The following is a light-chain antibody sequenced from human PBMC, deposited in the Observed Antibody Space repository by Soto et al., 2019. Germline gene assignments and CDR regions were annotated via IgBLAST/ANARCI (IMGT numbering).Light chain of an antibody. CDR3: QQDLRPPLT. CDR1: QTISSW. J-gene: IGKJ3*01. CDR2: KAS. Sequence: IQMTQSPSTLSGSIGDRVTITCRASQTISSWLAWYQQKPGKAPKLLIYKASTLKSGVPSRISGSGSGTDFTLTISSLQPEDFATYYCQQDLRPPLTFGHGTKVDIK. V-gene: IGKV1-5*03.